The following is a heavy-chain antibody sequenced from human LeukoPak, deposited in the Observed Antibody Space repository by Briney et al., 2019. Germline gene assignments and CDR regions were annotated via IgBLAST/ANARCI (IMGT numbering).Heavy chain of an antibody. CDR1: GFTFSSYE. Sequence: QAGGSLRLSCAASGFTFSSYEMNWVRQAPGKGLEWVSYISSSGSTIYYADSVKGRFTISRDNAKNTLYLQMNSLRAEDTAVYYCVRVGYSSSWYVDYWGQGTLVTVSS. CDR3: VRVGYSSSWYVDY. CDR2: ISSSGSTI. J-gene: IGHJ4*02. V-gene: IGHV3-48*03. D-gene: IGHD6-13*01.